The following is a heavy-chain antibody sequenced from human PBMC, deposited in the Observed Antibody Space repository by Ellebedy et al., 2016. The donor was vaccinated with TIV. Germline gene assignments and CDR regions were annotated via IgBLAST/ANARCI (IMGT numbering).Heavy chain of an antibody. CDR2: IIPIFGTA. D-gene: IGHD3-22*01. V-gene: IGHV1-69*13. J-gene: IGHJ6*02. Sequence: ASVKVSXXASGGTFSSYAISWVRQAPGQGLEWMGGIIPIFGTANYAQKFQGRVTITADESTSTAYMELSSLRSEDTAVYYCARGSKRVITFTYYYYGMDVWGQGTTVTVS. CDR1: GGTFSSYA. CDR3: ARGSKRVITFTYYYYGMDV.